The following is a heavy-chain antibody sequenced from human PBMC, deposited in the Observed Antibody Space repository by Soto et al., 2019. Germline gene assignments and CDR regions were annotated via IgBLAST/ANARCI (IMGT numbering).Heavy chain of an antibody. J-gene: IGHJ3*02. CDR3: AKVYYSGTFPGAFDI. CDR2: ISGGGDNT. V-gene: IGHV3-23*01. D-gene: IGHD1-26*01. Sequence: GGSLRLSCAVSGFTFRNHAMHWARQAPGKGLQWVSGISGGGDNTFYADSVKGRFTISRDNSMSTLYLHMNSLRAEDTAVYYCAKVYYSGTFPGAFDIWGQGTMVTVSS. CDR1: GFTFRNHA.